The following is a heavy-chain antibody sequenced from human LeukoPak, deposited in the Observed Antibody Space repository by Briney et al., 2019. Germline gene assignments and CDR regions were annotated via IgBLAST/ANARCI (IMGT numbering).Heavy chain of an antibody. V-gene: IGHV4-59*01. CDR2: IYYSGST. CDR3: ARDGSGSSGWYLDV. J-gene: IGHJ6*04. CDR1: GGAIISYY. Sequence: PSETLSLTCSVSGGAIISYYASWMRQPPGKGLEWIGYIYYSGSTSYNASLKSRVTMSRDTSKNQFSLKLSSVTAADTAVYYCARDGSGSSGWYLDVWGKGTTVTVSS. D-gene: IGHD6-19*01.